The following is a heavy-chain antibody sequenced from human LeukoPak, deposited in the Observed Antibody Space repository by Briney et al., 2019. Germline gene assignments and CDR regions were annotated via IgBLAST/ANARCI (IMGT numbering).Heavy chain of an antibody. D-gene: IGHD5-24*01. CDR3: ARVGGFGDGYNYYDY. J-gene: IGHJ4*02. Sequence: GGSLRLSCAASGFTFSSYSMNWVRQAPGKGLEWVSSISSSSSYIYYADSVKGRFTISRDNAKNSLYLQMNSLRAEDTAVYYCARVGGFGDGYNYYDYWGQGTLVTVSS. CDR2: ISSSSSYI. CDR1: GFTFSSYS. V-gene: IGHV3-21*01.